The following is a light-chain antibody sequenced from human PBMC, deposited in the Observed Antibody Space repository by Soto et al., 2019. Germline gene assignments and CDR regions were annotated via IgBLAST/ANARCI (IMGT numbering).Light chain of an antibody. CDR3: QQRNNWPIT. V-gene: IGKV3-11*01. CDR1: QSVSSY. Sequence: EILFAQAPTTLSLSPGASATLSCKASQSVSSYLAWYQQKPGQAPRLLIYDASNRATGIPVRFSGSGSGTDFTLTISSLEPEDFALYYCQQRNNWPITFGQGTRLEIK. CDR2: DAS. J-gene: IGKJ5*01.